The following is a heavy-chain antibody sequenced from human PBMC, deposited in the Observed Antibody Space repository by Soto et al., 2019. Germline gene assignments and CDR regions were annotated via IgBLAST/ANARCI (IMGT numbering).Heavy chain of an antibody. V-gene: IGHV4-61*03. D-gene: IGHD7-27*01. CDR1: GDSVTSGSYY. Sequence: TSEPLSLTCIVSGDSVTSGSYYWTWLRQPPGKGLEWIGYISYTGRTKYNPSLQSRVTISVDTSKNDFSLNLSSVTAADTAVYFCAREWGLLPYYVMNVWGHGTAVTVSS. CDR3: AREWGLLPYYVMNV. J-gene: IGHJ6*02. CDR2: ISYTGRT.